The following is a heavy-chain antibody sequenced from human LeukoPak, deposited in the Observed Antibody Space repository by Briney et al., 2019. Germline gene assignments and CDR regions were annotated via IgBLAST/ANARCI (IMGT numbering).Heavy chain of an antibody. CDR1: GFTFSTYW. Sequence: GGSLRLSCAASGFTFSTYWMSWVRRAPGKGLEWVANIKQDGSEKYYVDPVKGRFTISRDNAKNSLYLQMNSLRAEDTAVYYCAREGGGYSGYDFDGEFDYWGQGTLVTVSS. CDR3: AREGGGYSGYDFDGEFDY. CDR2: IKQDGSEK. J-gene: IGHJ4*02. D-gene: IGHD5-12*01. V-gene: IGHV3-7*01.